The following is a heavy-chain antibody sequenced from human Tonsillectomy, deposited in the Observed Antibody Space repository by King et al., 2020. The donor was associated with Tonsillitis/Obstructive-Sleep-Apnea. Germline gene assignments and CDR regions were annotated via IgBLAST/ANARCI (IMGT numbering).Heavy chain of an antibody. J-gene: IGHJ4*02. D-gene: IGHD6-13*01. Sequence: HVQLVESGGGVVQPGRSLRLSCAASGFRFSSYVVHWVRQAPGKGLEWVALISYDGTNSYYADSVKGRFTISRDNSKSTLYLQMNSLRVDDTAVYYCARDQSGTIAAASPDSWGQGTLFTVSS. CDR2: ISYDGTNS. CDR1: GFRFSSYV. V-gene: IGHV3-30*01. CDR3: ARDQSGTIAAASPDS.